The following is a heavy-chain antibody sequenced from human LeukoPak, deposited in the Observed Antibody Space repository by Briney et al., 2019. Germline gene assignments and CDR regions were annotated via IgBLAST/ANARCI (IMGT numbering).Heavy chain of an antibody. CDR3: ARDVTGNYYYGMDV. V-gene: IGHV4-4*07. CDR1: GGSISSYY. CDR2: IYTSGST. J-gene: IGHJ6*02. Sequence: SETLSLTCTVSGGSISSYYCSSIRQPAGKGLEWIGRIYTSGSTNYNPSLKSRVTMSVDTSKNQFSLKLSSVTAADTALYYCARDVTGNYYYGMDVWGQGTTVTVSS. D-gene: IGHD1-14*01.